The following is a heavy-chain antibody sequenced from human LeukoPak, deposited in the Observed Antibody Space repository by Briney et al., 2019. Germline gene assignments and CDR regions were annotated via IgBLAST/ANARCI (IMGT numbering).Heavy chain of an antibody. J-gene: IGHJ4*02. V-gene: IGHV3-11*05. D-gene: IGHD3-16*01. CDR3: ARGVAMKTFGGVMGYYFDC. CDR2: ISSSSSYT. CDR1: GFTFSDYY. Sequence: PGGSLRLSCAASGFTFSDYYMNWIRQAPGKGLEWLSYISSSSSYTYSADSVKGRFTISTDNAKNSLYLQMNSLRAEDTAVYYCARGVAMKTFGGVMGYYFDCWGQGTLVTVSS.